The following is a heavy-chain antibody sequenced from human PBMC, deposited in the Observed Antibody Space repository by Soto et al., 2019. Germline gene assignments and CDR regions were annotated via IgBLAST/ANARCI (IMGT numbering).Heavy chain of an antibody. Sequence: QVQLQESGPGLVKPSQTLYLRCAVCGDSIMRDSYNWNWIRQHPGKGLEWIGYIYYSGTTAYNPSLKTRVTISPDTSKNQFSLNLSSVTAADKAVYYCARGFDSAKFYAFESWGQETQVTVSS. CDR2: IYYSGTT. J-gene: IGHJ4*02. CDR1: GDSIMRDSYN. D-gene: IGHD1-26*01. V-gene: IGHV4-31*11. CDR3: ARGFDSAKFYAFES.